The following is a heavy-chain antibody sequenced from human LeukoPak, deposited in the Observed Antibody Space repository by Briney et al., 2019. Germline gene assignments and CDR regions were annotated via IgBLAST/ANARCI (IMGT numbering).Heavy chain of an antibody. J-gene: IGHJ4*02. CDR3: ARAYSSSWTRGYFDY. CDR2: ISGGASNI. Sequence: PGGSLTLSCAASGFTFNNYEMNWVRQAPGKGLEWVSSISGGASNIYYADSVKGRFTTSRDNAENSLYLQMNSLRADDTAVYYCARAYSSSWTRGYFDYWGQGTLVTVSS. V-gene: IGHV3-48*03. D-gene: IGHD6-13*01. CDR1: GFTFNNYE.